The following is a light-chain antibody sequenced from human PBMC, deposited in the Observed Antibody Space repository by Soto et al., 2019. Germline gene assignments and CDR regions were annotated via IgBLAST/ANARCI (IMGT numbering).Light chain of an antibody. Sequence: DIPLTQSPSTLSASIGTGVTITCLASQSISVWLAWYQQKAGKAPNLLIYKASRLESGVPSRFSGSGSETEFTLTISGLQPGDSATYYCQQYNSYSPTFGQGTKVDIK. CDR1: QSISVW. V-gene: IGKV1-5*03. CDR2: KAS. CDR3: QQYNSYSPT. J-gene: IGKJ1*01.